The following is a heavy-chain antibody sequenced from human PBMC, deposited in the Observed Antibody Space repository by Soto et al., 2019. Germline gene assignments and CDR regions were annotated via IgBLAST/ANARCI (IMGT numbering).Heavy chain of an antibody. CDR1: GYIFTSYG. D-gene: IGHD4-17*01. CDR2: ISAHKGKT. Sequence: QAHLVQSGPEVKKPGASVKVSCKGSGYIFTSYGIAWVRQAPGQGLEWMGWISAHKGKTEYAQKFQGRVTVTRDTSTRTAYLELRSLRSDDTALYYCARGRYGDYWGQGALVTVSS. J-gene: IGHJ4*02. V-gene: IGHV1-18*01. CDR3: ARGRYGDY.